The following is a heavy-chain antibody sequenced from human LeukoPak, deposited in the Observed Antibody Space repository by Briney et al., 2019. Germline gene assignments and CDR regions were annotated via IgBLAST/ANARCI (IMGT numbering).Heavy chain of an antibody. Sequence: ASVKVSCKASGYTLTDYYMHWVRQAPGQGLEWMGRINPNSGGTNYAQKFQGRVTMTRDTSISTVYMELSRLRSDDTAVYYCARVGYYESSGYYEYWGQGTPVTVSS. J-gene: IGHJ4*02. CDR3: ARVGYYESSGYYEY. CDR2: INPNSGGT. D-gene: IGHD3-22*01. V-gene: IGHV1-2*06. CDR1: GYTLTDYY.